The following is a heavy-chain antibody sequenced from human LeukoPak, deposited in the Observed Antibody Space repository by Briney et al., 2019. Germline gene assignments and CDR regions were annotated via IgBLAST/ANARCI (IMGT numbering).Heavy chain of an antibody. J-gene: IGHJ4*02. Sequence: GGSLRLSCAASGFTHSSYAMSCARQAPGKGLEGVSAISGSGGCTYYADSVKGRFTISRDNSKNTLYLQMNSLRAEDTAVYYCAKGDSGSYYRVYWGQGTLVTVSS. V-gene: IGHV3-23*01. D-gene: IGHD1-26*01. CDR1: GFTHSSYA. CDR2: ISGSGGCT. CDR3: AKGDSGSYYRVY.